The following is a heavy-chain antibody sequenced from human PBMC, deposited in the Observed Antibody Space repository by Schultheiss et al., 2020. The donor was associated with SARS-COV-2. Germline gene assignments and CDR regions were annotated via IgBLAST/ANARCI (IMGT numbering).Heavy chain of an antibody. CDR2: IKQDGSEK. Sequence: GGSLRLSCAASGFTFSSYAMHWVRQAPGKGLEWVANIKQDGSEKYYVDSVKGRFTISRDNAKNSLYLQMNSLRAEDTAVYYCAKVYKRITMIAPWEGDAFDIWGQGTMVTVSS. CDR3: AKVYKRITMIAPWEGDAFDI. CDR1: GFTFSSYA. D-gene: IGHD3-22*01. V-gene: IGHV3-7*03. J-gene: IGHJ3*02.